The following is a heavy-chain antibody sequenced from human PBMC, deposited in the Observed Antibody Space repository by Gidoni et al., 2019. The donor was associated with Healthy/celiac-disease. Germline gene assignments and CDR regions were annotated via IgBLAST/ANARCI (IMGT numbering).Heavy chain of an antibody. D-gene: IGHD3-10*01. CDR1: GFTFSSSA. CDR3: ARDRGLLWFGELSGFDY. Sequence: QVQLVESGGGVVQPGRSLRLSCAASGFTFSSSAMHWVRQAQGKGLEWVAVISYDGSNKDYADSVKGRFTISRDNSKNTLYLQMNSLRAEDTAVYYCARDRGLLWFGELSGFDYWGQGTLVTVSS. J-gene: IGHJ4*02. V-gene: IGHV3-30-3*01. CDR2: ISYDGSNK.